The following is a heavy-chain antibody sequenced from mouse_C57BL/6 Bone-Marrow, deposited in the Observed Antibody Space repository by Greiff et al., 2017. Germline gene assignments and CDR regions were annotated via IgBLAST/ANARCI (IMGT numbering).Heavy chain of an antibody. J-gene: IGHJ3*01. Sequence: QVQLQQPGAELVMPGASVKLSCKASGYTFTSYWMHWVKQRPGQGLEWIGEIDPSDSYTNYNQKFKGKSTLTVDKSSSTAYMQLSSLTSEDSAVYYCARDGYDGAWFAYWCQGTLVTVSA. CDR3: ARDGYDGAWFAY. CDR2: IDPSDSYT. V-gene: IGHV1-69*01. D-gene: IGHD2-2*01. CDR1: GYTFTSYW.